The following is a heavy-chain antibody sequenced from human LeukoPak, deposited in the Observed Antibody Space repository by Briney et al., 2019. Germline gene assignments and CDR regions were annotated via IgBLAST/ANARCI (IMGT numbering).Heavy chain of an antibody. CDR1: RVSFIGSA. CDR2: IRRKANSSPR. CDR3: TIIVGATLDY. V-gene: IGHV3-73*01. D-gene: IGHD1-26*01. Sequence: GGSLRLSCAASRVSFIGSAMHWVRHASGKGLEWVGGIRRKANSSPRAYAASVKGRFTISRDDSKNTAYLQMNSLKTEDTAVYYWTIIVGATLDYWGQGTLVTVSS. J-gene: IGHJ4*02.